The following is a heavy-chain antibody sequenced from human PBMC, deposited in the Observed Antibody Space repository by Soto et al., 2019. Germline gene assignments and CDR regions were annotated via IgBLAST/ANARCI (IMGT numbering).Heavy chain of an antibody. CDR3: ARDRGLWFGNLYPHVWLGP. V-gene: IGHV4-59*01. CDR1: GGSISSYY. J-gene: IGHJ5*02. CDR2: IYYSGST. Sequence: PSETLSLTCTVSGGSISSYYWSWIRQPPGKGLEWIGYIYYSGSTNYNPSLKSRVTILVEASKNQFSLTLNSVTAADTAVYYCARDRGLWFGNLYPHVWLGPWGQGILVTVSS. D-gene: IGHD3-10*01.